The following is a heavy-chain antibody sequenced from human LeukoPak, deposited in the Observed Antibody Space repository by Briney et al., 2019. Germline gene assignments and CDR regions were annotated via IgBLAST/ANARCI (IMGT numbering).Heavy chain of an antibody. D-gene: IGHD3-22*01. CDR1: GFTFSNYG. CDR3: AKRGFYYDSSGYYYFDF. CDR2: ITGSGATT. V-gene: IGHV3-23*01. J-gene: IGHJ4*02. Sequence: PGGSLRLSCAVSGFTFSNYGMSWVRQAPGKGLEWVSTITGSGATTYYADSVKGRFTISRDNSKNTLYLQMNSLRAEDTAVFYCAKRGFYYDSSGYYYFDFWGQETLVTVSS.